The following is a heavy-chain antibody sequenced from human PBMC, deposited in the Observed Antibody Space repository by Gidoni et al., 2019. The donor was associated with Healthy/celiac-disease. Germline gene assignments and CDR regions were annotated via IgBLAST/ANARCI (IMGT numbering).Heavy chain of an antibody. J-gene: IGHJ1*01. CDR3: ASGYYDSTGYRKDFQH. CDR2: INHSGST. Sequence: QVQLHQWGAGLLKPSETLSLTCAVYGGSFSGYYWSWIRQPPGKGLEWIGEINHSGSTNYNPSLKSRVTISVDTSKNQFSLKLSSVTAADTAVYYCASGYYDSTGYRKDFQHWGQVTLVTVSS. V-gene: IGHV4-34*01. CDR1: GGSFSGYY. D-gene: IGHD3-22*01.